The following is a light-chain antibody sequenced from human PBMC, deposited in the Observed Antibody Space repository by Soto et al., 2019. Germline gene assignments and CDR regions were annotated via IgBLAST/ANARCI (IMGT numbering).Light chain of an antibody. V-gene: IGKV3-20*01. Sequence: EIVLTQSPGTLSLSPGERATLSCRASQSVSRSYLAWYQQTPGQAPRLLIYDASNRATGIPDRFSGSGSGTDFTLTISRLEPEDFAVYYCQQYGSSPLTFGGGTKVEIK. CDR2: DAS. CDR1: QSVSRSY. J-gene: IGKJ4*01. CDR3: QQYGSSPLT.